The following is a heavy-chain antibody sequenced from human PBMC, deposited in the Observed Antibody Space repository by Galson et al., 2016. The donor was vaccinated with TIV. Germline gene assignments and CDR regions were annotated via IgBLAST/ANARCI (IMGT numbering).Heavy chain of an antibody. J-gene: IGHJ4*02. V-gene: IGHV5-10-1*01. Sequence: QSGAEVKMPGESLTISCKGSGYNFTDYWIAWVRQMPGKGLEWMGRIGPEDSYINYTPSFQGHVTISADKSITTAYLQWGSLKASDTAIYYCVRPGLGIKADYWGQGTLVTVSS. CDR2: IGPEDSYI. D-gene: IGHD3/OR15-3a*01. CDR3: VRPGLGIKADY. CDR1: GYNFTDYW.